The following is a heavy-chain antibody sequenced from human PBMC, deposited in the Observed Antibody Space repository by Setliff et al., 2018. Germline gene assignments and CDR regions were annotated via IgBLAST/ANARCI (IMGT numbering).Heavy chain of an antibody. V-gene: IGHV4-4*07. J-gene: IGHJ6*03. Sequence: PSETLSLTCTVSGGSISSYYWSWIRQPAGKGLEWIGHIYIGGSANCNPSLKSRVTMSIDTSKNQFSLKLNSVTAADTAVYYCAREQWLDPPGYYYMDVWAKGTTVTVSS. D-gene: IGHD6-19*01. CDR3: AREQWLDPPGYYYMDV. CDR2: IYIGGSA. CDR1: GGSISSYY.